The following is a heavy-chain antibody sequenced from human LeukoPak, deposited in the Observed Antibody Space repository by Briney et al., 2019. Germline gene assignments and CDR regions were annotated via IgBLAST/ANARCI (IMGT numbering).Heavy chain of an antibody. CDR1: GYTFTSYY. D-gene: IGHD3-22*01. CDR3: ARDRYYYDSSDYSRLDY. V-gene: IGHV1-46*01. J-gene: IGHJ4*02. CDR2: INPSGGST. Sequence: ASVKVSCKASGYTFTSYYMHWVRQAPGQGLEWMGIINPSGGSTSYAQKFQGRVTMTRDMSTSTVYMELSSLRSEDTAVYYCARDRYYYDSSDYSRLDYWGQGTLVTVSS.